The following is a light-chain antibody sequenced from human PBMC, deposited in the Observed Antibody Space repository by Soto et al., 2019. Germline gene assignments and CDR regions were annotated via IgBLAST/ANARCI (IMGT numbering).Light chain of an antibody. CDR1: QSVSSSY. CDR3: QQYGSSPGIT. CDR2: GAS. Sequence: EIVLTQSPGTLSSSPGERATLSCRASQSVSSSYLAWYQQKPGQAPRLLIYGASGRATGIPDRFSGSGSGTDFTLTISRLEPEDFAVYYCQQYGSSPGITFGQGTRLEIK. V-gene: IGKV3-20*01. J-gene: IGKJ5*01.